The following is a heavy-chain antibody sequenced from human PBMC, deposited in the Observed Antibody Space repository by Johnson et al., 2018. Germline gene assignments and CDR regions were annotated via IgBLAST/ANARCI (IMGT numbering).Heavy chain of an antibody. D-gene: IGHD3-10*01. J-gene: IGHJ6*02. CDR2: IWFDGTNE. V-gene: IGHV3-33*01. CDR3: ARDPGVGGVIKGAKHYTLDL. CDR1: GFTFSNYA. Sequence: QVQLVQSGGGVVQPGGSLRLSCAASGFTFSNYAMHWVRQAPGKGLEWVTVIWFDGTNEFYVDSVRGRFTISRDNSNNTLYLKMNSLRVEDTAVYYWARDPGVGGVIKGAKHYTLDLWGQGTTVT.